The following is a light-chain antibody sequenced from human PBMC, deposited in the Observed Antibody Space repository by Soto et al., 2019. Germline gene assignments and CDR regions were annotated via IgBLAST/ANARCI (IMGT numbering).Light chain of an antibody. CDR2: SAS. J-gene: IGKJ5*01. V-gene: IGKV3-15*01. CDR1: QNVGTN. Sequence: EIVMTQSPGTLSLSPGERATLSCRASQNVGTNLAWYQQKPGQAPRLLIYSASTRATDIPARFSGGGSGTEFTLTISSLQSEDFVIYYCQQYANWPPPITFGQGTRLEIK. CDR3: QQYANWPPPIT.